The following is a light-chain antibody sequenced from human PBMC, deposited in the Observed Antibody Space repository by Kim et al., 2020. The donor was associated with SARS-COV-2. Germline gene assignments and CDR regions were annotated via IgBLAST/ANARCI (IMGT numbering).Light chain of an antibody. CDR3: QHSYIAPYI. CDR1: QTIMRY. Sequence: DIQMTQSPSSLSASVGDRVTITCRASQTIMRYLNWYQQKPGKAPKLLISSASTLQSGVPSRFSGSGSGTDFTLTISSLQPEDSASYFCQHSYIAPYIFGQGTKLEI. V-gene: IGKV1-39*01. CDR2: SAS. J-gene: IGKJ2*01.